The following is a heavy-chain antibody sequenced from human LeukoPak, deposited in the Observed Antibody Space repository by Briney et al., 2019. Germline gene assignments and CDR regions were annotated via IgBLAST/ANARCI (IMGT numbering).Heavy chain of an antibody. CDR1: GYTFTSYD. Sequence: PGASVNVSCKASGYTFTSYDINWVRQAPGQGLEWMGWMNPNSGNTGYAQKFQGRVTMTRNTSISTAYMELSSLRSEDTAVYYCARGEGSEYDFWSGYLTYYYGMDVWGQGTTVTVSS. CDR3: ARGEGSEYDFWSGYLTYYYGMDV. V-gene: IGHV1-8*01. CDR2: MNPNSGNT. J-gene: IGHJ6*02. D-gene: IGHD3-3*01.